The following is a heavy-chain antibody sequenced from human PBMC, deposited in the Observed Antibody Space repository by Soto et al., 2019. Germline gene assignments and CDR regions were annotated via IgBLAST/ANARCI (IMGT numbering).Heavy chain of an antibody. CDR1: GYTFTSYG. CDR2: ISAYNGNT. Sequence: GASVKVSCKASGYTFTSYGISWVRQAPGQGLEWMGWISAYNGNTNYAEKLQGRVTMTTDTSTSTAYMELRSLRSDDTAVYYCARVYCSGGSCYGIDYWGQGTLVTVS. V-gene: IGHV1-18*01. D-gene: IGHD2-15*01. CDR3: ARVYCSGGSCYGIDY. J-gene: IGHJ4*02.